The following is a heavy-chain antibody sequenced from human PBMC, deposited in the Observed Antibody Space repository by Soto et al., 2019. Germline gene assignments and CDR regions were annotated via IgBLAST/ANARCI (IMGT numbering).Heavy chain of an antibody. V-gene: IGHV1-18*04. CDR1: GYTFTSYG. J-gene: IGHJ6*02. CDR2: ISGYNGNT. D-gene: IGHD2-15*01. CDR3: ARFSGGSYNTYYFYYGMDV. Sequence: SVKVSCKASGYTFTSYGISWVRQAPGQGLDWMGWISGYNGNTKYAQDLQGRVTMTTDTSTSTAYMELRSLRSDDTAVYYCARFSGGSYNTYYFYYGMDVWGQGTTVTASS.